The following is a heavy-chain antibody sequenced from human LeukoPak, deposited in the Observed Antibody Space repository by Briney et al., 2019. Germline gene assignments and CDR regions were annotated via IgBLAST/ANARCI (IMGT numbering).Heavy chain of an antibody. D-gene: IGHD1-26*01. V-gene: IGHV3-74*01. CDR3: ARSGGSNRPYDY. Sequence: PGGSLRLSCAASGFTFSSYCMHWVRQAPGKGLVWVSRIISDGSSTTYADSVKGRFTVSRDNAKNTLYLQMNSLRAEDTAVYFCARSGGSNRPYDYWGQGILVTVSS. CDR2: IISDGSST. J-gene: IGHJ4*02. CDR1: GFTFSSYC.